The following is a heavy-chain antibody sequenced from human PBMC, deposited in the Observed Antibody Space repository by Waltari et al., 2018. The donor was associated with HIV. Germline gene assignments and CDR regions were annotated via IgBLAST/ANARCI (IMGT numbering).Heavy chain of an antibody. D-gene: IGHD3-10*01. CDR2: ISYSGST. V-gene: IGHV4-39*02. Sequence: QLQLQESGPGLVKPSETLSLTCTVSGCSISSSSSYWGWIRQPPGKGLEWIGSISYSGSTYYNPPLKSRVTISVDTSKNQFSLKLSAVTAADTAVYYCARDGSGSNDFYYYYGMDVWGQGTTVTVSS. J-gene: IGHJ6*02. CDR3: ARDGSGSNDFYYYYGMDV. CDR1: GCSISSSSSY.